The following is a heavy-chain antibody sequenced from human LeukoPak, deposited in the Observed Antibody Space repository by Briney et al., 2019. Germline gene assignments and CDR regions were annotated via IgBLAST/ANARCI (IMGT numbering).Heavy chain of an antibody. Sequence: APSVKLFCKASGRTFSIYAISWVRHAPGRGLEWMGGIIPIFCPANYAQKFQGRVRISADTSTSTAYMELRSLRADDTAVYYCARGLGYCSGGSCYFSWFDYWGQGTLVTVSS. J-gene: IGHJ4*02. CDR3: ARGLGYCSGGSCYFSWFDY. CDR2: IIPIFCPA. D-gene: IGHD2-15*01. CDR1: GRTFSIYA. V-gene: IGHV1-69*06.